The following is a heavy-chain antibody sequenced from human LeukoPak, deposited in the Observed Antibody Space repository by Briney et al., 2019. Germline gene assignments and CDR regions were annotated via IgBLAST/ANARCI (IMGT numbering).Heavy chain of an antibody. CDR3: ARRRVAKDL. CDR2: IKEEGTMK. V-gene: IGHV3-7*01. Sequence: PGGSLRLSCAASGFIFGHYWMSWVRQAPGKGLEWVANIKEEGTMKFYADSVKGRFTISRDNVKKSLLLQMNSLRAEDMAVYYCARRRVAKDLWGQGTLVTISS. J-gene: IGHJ4*02. D-gene: IGHD2-21*01. CDR1: GFIFGHYW.